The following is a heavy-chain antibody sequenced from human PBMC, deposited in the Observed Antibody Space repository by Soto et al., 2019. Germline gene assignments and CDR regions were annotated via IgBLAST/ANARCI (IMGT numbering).Heavy chain of an antibody. CDR1: GGSISSYY. CDR3: ARRSGSSWYGFDY. D-gene: IGHD6-13*01. V-gene: IGHV4-59*01. CDR2: IYYSGST. Sequence: PSETLSLTCTVSGGSISSYYWSWIRQPPGKGLEWIGYIYYSGSTNYNPSLKSRVTISVDTSKNQFSLKLSSVTAADTAVYYCARRSGSSWYGFDYWGQGTLVTVS. J-gene: IGHJ4*02.